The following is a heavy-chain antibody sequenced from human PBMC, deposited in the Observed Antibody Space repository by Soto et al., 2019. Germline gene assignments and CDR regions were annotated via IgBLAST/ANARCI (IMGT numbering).Heavy chain of an antibody. CDR3: AKDRARWLSQQGFDY. J-gene: IGHJ4*02. D-gene: IGHD6-13*01. V-gene: IGHV3-30*18. CDR2: ISYDGSNK. CDR1: GFTFSSYG. Sequence: QVQLVESGGGVVQPGRSLRLSCAASGFTFSSYGMHWVRQALGKGLEWVAVISYDGSNKYYADSVKGRFTISRDNSKNTLYLQMNSLRAEDTAVYYCAKDRARWLSQQGFDYWGQGTLVTVSS.